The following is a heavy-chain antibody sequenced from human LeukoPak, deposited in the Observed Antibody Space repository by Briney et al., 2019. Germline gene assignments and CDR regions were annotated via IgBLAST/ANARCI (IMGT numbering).Heavy chain of an antibody. Sequence: PGGSLRLSCTASGFTFGDYAMSWVRQAPGKGLEWVGFIRSKAYGGTTEYAASVKGRFTISRDDSKSIAYLQMNSPKTEDTAVYYCTSLSRGSGYYRTYYYYGMDVWGQGTTVTVSS. CDR1: GFTFGDYA. V-gene: IGHV3-49*04. CDR3: TSLSRGSGYYRTYYYYGMDV. J-gene: IGHJ6*02. CDR2: IRSKAYGGTT. D-gene: IGHD3-22*01.